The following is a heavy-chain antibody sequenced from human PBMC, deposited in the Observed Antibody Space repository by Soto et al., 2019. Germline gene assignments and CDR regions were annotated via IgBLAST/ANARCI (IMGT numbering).Heavy chain of an antibody. CDR1: GGTFSSYA. CDR3: ARDSGSYYYYDY. D-gene: IGHD1-26*01. J-gene: IGHJ4*02. V-gene: IGHV1-69*13. Sequence: SVKVSCKAAGGTFSSYAISWVRQAPGQGLEWMGGIIPIFGTANYAQKFQGRVTITADESTSTAYMELSSLRSEDTAVYYCARDSGSYYYYDYWGQGTLVTVSS. CDR2: IIPIFGTA.